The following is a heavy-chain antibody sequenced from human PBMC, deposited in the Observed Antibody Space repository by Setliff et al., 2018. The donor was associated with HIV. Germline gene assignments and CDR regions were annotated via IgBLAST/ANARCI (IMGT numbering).Heavy chain of an antibody. CDR2: INAGNGNT. CDR3: ARGDYYDSDRVDY. J-gene: IGHJ4*02. D-gene: IGHD3-22*01. V-gene: IGHV1-3*01. CDR1: GYTFTNYA. Sequence: ASVKVSCKASGYTFTNYALHWVRQAPGQRLEWMGWINAGNGNTEYSQQFQGRVTITRDTSANTAYMELSSLRSEDTAVYFCARGDYYDSDRVDYWGQGTLVNVSS.